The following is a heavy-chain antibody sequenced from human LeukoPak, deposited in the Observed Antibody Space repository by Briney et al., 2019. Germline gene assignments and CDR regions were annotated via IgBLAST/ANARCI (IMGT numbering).Heavy chain of an antibody. V-gene: IGHV1-2*02. D-gene: IGHD1-7*01. CDR3: ARITGTSRGGPYYYYMDV. J-gene: IGHJ6*03. CDR1: GYTFTGYY. CDR2: INPNSGGT. Sequence: GASVKVSCKASGYTFTGYYMHWVRQAPGQGLEWMGWINPNSGGTNYAQKFQGRVTMTRDTSISTAYMELSRLRSDDTAVYYCARITGTSRGGPYYYYMDVWGKGTTVTVSS.